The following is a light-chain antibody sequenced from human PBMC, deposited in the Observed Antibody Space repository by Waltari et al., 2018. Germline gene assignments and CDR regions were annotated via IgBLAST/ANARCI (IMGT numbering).Light chain of an antibody. CDR3: QQLNSYPIT. V-gene: IGKV1-9*01. J-gene: IGKJ5*01. CDR2: AAS. Sequence: IQLXQSPSSLSASVGDRVTITCRASQGLSSTLAWYQQKPGKAPKLLISAASTLQSGVPLRFSGSGSGTDFTLTISSLQPEDFATYYCQQLNSYPITFGQGTRLEIK. CDR1: QGLSST.